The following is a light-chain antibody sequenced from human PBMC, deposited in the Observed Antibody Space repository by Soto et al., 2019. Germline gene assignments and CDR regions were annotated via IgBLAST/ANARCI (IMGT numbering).Light chain of an antibody. Sequence: DIQMTQSPSSLSASVGCRVTITCRASQSISSWLDWYQKKKGKAPKLLIYDASSLESGVPSRLSGSGYGTELTITISSMKNDDFATYYCQQYNSNSGTFGQGTKVDIK. CDR2: DAS. CDR1: QSISSW. V-gene: IGKV1-5*01. J-gene: IGKJ1*01. CDR3: QQYNSNSGT.